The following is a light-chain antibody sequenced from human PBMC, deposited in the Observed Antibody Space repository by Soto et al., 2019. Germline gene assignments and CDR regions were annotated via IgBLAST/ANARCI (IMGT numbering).Light chain of an antibody. CDR1: QSISSY. V-gene: IGKV1-39*01. CDR2: AAS. Sequence: DIHLTQSPSFLSASVGDRVTITCRASQSISSYLNWYQQKPGKAPKLLIYAASSLQSGVPSRFSGSGSGTDFTLTISSLQLEDFATYYCQQSYSTPLTFGGGTKVDIK. CDR3: QQSYSTPLT. J-gene: IGKJ4*01.